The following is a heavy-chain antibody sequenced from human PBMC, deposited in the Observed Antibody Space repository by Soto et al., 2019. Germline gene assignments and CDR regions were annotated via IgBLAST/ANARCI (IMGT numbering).Heavy chain of an antibody. Sequence: VGSLRLSCVASGYTFNTYVMTWVRQAPGKGLEYLSLIHASDGGTYYGDSLKGRFTISTDNSENTVYLQMNSLRVEDTAIYYCAKFGGSSSDTPYYGMDVWGQGTTVTVSS. CDR3: AKFGGSSSDTPYYGMDV. D-gene: IGHD2-15*01. J-gene: IGHJ6*02. CDR1: GYTFNTYV. CDR2: IHASDGGT. V-gene: IGHV3-23*01.